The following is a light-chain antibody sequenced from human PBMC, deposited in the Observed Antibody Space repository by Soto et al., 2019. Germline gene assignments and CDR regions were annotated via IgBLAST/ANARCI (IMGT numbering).Light chain of an antibody. CDR1: SSNIGAGYD. J-gene: IGLJ1*01. CDR2: GNS. V-gene: IGLV1-40*01. Sequence: ALTQPPSVSGAPGQRLTISCTGSSSNIGAGYDVHWYQQLPGTAPKLLIFGNSNRPSGVPDRFSGSKSDTSASLAITGLQAEDEADYYCQSYDSSLGGSGVFGTGTKVTVL. CDR3: QSYDSSLGGSGV.